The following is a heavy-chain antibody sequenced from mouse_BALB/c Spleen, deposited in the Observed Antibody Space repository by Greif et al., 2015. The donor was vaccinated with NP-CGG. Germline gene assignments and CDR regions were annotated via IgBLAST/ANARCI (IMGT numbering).Heavy chain of an antibody. Sequence: EVQRVESGGGLVQPGGSRKLSCAASGFTFSDYGMAWVRQAPGKGPEWVAFISNLAYSIYYADTVTGRFTISRENAKNTLYLEMSSLRSEDTAMYYCARDNYGSSYYFDYWGQGTTLTVSS. V-gene: IGHV5-15*02. CDR3: ARDNYGSSYYFDY. J-gene: IGHJ2*01. D-gene: IGHD1-1*01. CDR1: GFTFSDYG. CDR2: ISNLAYSI.